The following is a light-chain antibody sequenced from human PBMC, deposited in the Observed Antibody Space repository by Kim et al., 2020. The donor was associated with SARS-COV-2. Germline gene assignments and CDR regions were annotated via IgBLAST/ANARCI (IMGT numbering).Light chain of an antibody. CDR2: YDS. V-gene: IGLV3-21*04. CDR3: QVWDSSSDHWV. CDR1: NIGSKS. J-gene: IGLJ3*02. Sequence: SYELTQPPSVSVAPGKTARITCGGNNIGSKSVHWYQQKPGQAPVLVIYYDSDRPSGIPERFSGSNSGNTATQTISRVEAGDEADYYCQVWDSSSDHWVFGGGTKLTVL.